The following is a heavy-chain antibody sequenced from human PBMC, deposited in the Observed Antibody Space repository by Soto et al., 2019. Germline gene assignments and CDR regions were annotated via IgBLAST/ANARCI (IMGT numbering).Heavy chain of an antibody. CDR2: INHSGST. CDR1: GGSFGGYY. Sequence: SETLSLTCAVYGGSFGGYYWSWIRQPPGKVLEWIGEINHSGSTNYNPSLKSRVTISVDTSKNQFSLKLSSVTAADTAVYYCARGRAWVGAFDIWGQGTMVTVSS. J-gene: IGHJ3*02. CDR3: ARGRAWVGAFDI. V-gene: IGHV4-34*01. D-gene: IGHD7-27*01.